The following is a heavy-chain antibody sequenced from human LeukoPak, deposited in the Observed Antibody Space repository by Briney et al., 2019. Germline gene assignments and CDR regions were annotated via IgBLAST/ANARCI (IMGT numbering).Heavy chain of an antibody. V-gene: IGHV3-21*01. D-gene: IGHD2-2*02. J-gene: IGHJ6*03. Sequence: PGGSLRLSCAASGFTFSSYSMNWVRQAPGKGLEWVSSISSSSSYIYYADSVKGRFTTSRDNAKNSLYLQMNSLRAEDTAVYYCAREYCSSTSCYRGEDYYYYYMDVWGKGTTVTVSS. CDR2: ISSSSSYI. CDR1: GFTFSSYS. CDR3: AREYCSSTSCYRGEDYYYYYMDV.